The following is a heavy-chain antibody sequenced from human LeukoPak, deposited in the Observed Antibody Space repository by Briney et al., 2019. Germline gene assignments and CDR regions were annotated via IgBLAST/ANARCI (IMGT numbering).Heavy chain of an antibody. CDR3: ARVDMVRGVLDYYYYMDV. CDR2: MNPNGGNT. Sequence: GASVKVSCKASGYTFTGYYMHWVRQATGQGLEWMGWMNPNGGNTGYAQKFQGRVTMTRNTSISTAYMELSSLRSEDTAVYYCARVDMVRGVLDYYYYMDVWGKGTTVTISS. CDR1: GYTFTGYY. J-gene: IGHJ6*03. D-gene: IGHD3-10*01. V-gene: IGHV1-8*02.